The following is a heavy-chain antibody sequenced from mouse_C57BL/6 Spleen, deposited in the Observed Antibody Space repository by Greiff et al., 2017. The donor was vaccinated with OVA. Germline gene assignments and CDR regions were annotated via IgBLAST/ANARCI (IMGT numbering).Heavy chain of an antibody. Sequence: VQLQQPGAELVRPGSSVKLSCKASGYTFTSYWMDWVKQRPGQGLEWIGNIYPSDSETHYNQKFKDKATLTVDKSSSTAYMQLSSLTSEDSAVYYCARRGQLGFAYWGQGTLVTVSA. CDR3: ARRGQLGFAY. CDR1: GYTFTSYW. CDR2: IYPSDSET. D-gene: IGHD6-1*01. V-gene: IGHV1-61*01. J-gene: IGHJ3*01.